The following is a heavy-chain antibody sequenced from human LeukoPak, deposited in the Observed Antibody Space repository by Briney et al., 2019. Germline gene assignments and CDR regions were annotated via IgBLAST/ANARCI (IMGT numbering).Heavy chain of an antibody. CDR3: ARFRWETMVRVSHSWFDT. J-gene: IGHJ5*02. CDR1: GHTFTSYY. D-gene: IGHD3-10*01. V-gene: IGHV1-46*01. Sequence: ASVKVSCKASGHTFTSYYMHWVRQAPGQGLEWMGIINPSGGSTSYAQKFQGRVTMTRDTSTSTVYMELSSLRSEDTAVYYCARFRWETMVRVSHSWFDTLSSGTRLTVSS. CDR2: INPSGGST.